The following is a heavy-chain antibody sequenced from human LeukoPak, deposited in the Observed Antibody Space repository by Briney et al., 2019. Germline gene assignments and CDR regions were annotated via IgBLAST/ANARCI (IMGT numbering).Heavy chain of an antibody. D-gene: IGHD3-3*01. CDR2: ISYDGGNK. V-gene: IGHV3-30*18. Sequence: GGSLRLSCAASGFTFSSYGMHWVRQAPGKGLEWVAVISYDGGNKYYADSVKGRFTISRDNSKNTLYLQMNSLRAEDTAVYYCAKGVIFWSGWYLADFDYWGQGTLVTVSS. J-gene: IGHJ4*02. CDR3: AKGVIFWSGWYLADFDY. CDR1: GFTFSSYG.